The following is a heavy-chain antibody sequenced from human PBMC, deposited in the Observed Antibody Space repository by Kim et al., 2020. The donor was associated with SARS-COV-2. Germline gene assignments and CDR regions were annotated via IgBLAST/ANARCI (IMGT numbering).Heavy chain of an antibody. D-gene: IGHD1-26*01. CDR2: IYYSGST. V-gene: IGHV4-39*07. Sequence: SETLSLTCTVSGGSISSSSYYWGWIRQPPGKGLEWIGSIYYSGSTYYNPSLKSRVTISVDTSKNQFSLKLSSVTAADTAVYYCARDRGRGELLWGHFDY. J-gene: IGHJ4*01. CDR1: GGSISSSSYY. CDR3: ARDRGRGELLWGHFDY.